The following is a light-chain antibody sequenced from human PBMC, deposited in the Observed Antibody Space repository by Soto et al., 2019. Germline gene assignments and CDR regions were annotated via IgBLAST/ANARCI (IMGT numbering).Light chain of an antibody. Sequence: EIVLTQSPGTLSLSPGDRVTLSCRASQSVSTNYFSWYQQKPGQAPRLLIYATSSRAVGIPDRFNGSGSGTDFTLTISRLEPEDFAMYYCQQYGDYNSPRYSFGQGTRLEI. CDR3: QQYGDYNSPRYS. J-gene: IGKJ2*03. CDR1: QSVSTNY. CDR2: ATS. V-gene: IGKV3-20*01.